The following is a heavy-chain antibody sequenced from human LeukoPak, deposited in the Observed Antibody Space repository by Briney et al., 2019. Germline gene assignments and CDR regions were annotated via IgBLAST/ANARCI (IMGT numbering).Heavy chain of an antibody. Sequence: SETLSLTCTVSGGSISSYYWSWIRQPAGKGLEWIGRIHTSGSTNYNPSLKSRVTMSVDTSKNQFSLKLSSVTAADTAVYYCARFQERGIAAAATPLYYWGQGTLVTVSS. CDR3: ARFQERGIAAAATPLYY. J-gene: IGHJ4*02. CDR1: GGSISSYY. CDR2: IHTSGST. V-gene: IGHV4-4*07. D-gene: IGHD6-13*01.